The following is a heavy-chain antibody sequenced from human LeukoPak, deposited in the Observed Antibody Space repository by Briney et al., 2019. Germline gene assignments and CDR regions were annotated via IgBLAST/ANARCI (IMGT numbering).Heavy chain of an antibody. CDR2: ISGSGDST. V-gene: IGHV3-23*01. D-gene: IGHD4-17*01. CDR3: ATIYGDYVIGALDI. Sequence: PGGSLRLSCAASGFAFSSYGMHWVRQAPGKGLEWVSAISGSGDSTYYADSVKGRFTISRDNSKNTLFLQVNSLRAEDTAVYYCATIYGDYVIGALDIWGQGTMVTASS. CDR1: GFAFSSYG. J-gene: IGHJ3*02.